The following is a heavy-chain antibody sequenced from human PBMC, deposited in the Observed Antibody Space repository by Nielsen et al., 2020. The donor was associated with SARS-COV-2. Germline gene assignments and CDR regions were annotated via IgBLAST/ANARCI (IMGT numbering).Heavy chain of an antibody. CDR3: ALIGGVATILGGFFDY. Sequence: GESLKISCAASGFTFSSYWMHWVRQAPGKGLVWVSRINSDGSSTSYADSVKGRFTISRDNAKNTLYLQMNSLRVEDTAVYYCALIGGVATILGGFFDYWCQGTLVTVSS. V-gene: IGHV3-74*01. CDR2: INSDGSST. CDR1: GFTFSSYW. J-gene: IGHJ4*02. D-gene: IGHD5-12*01.